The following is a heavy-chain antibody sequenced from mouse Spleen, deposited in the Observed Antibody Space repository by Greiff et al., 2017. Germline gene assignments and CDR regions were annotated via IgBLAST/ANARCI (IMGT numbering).Heavy chain of an antibody. J-gene: IGHJ2*01. CDR1: GFTFSNYW. CDR3: TGGEGWFFDY. V-gene: IGHV6-3*01. CDR2: IRLKSDNYAT. Sequence: EVKLVESGGGLVQPGGSMKLSCVASGFTFSNYWMNWVRQSPEKGLEWVAQIRLKSDNYATHYAESVKGRFTISRDDSKSSVYLQMNNLRAEDTGIYYCTGGEGWFFDYWGQGTTLTVSS. D-gene: IGHD2-3*01.